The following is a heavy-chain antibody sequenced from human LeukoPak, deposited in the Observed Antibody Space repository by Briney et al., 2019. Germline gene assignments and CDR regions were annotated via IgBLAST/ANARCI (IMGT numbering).Heavy chain of an antibody. Sequence: SETLSLTCTVSGGSISSYYWSWIRQPPGKGLEWIGYIYYSGSTNYNPSLKSRVTISVDTSKNQFSLKLSSVTAADTAVYYCARDRINYYFDYWGQGTLVTVSS. CDR3: ARDRINYYFDY. J-gene: IGHJ4*02. CDR1: GGSISSYY. V-gene: IGHV4-59*12. D-gene: IGHD1-20*01. CDR2: IYYSGST.